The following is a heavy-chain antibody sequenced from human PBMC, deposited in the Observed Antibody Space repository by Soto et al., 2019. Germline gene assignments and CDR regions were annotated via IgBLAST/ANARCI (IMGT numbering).Heavy chain of an antibody. CDR2: IYYSGST. Sequence: ASETLSLTCAVSGDYISSSDYYWGWIRQPPGKGLEWIGSIYYSGSTYYNPSLQSRVAISVDTSKNQFSLKLKSVTAADTAIYYCARRTVNIRTFYSGLKTHCFDYWGQGAPVTVSS. J-gene: IGHJ4*02. D-gene: IGHD6-19*01. V-gene: IGHV4-39*01. CDR3: ARRTVNIRTFYSGLKTHCFDY. CDR1: GDYISSSDYY.